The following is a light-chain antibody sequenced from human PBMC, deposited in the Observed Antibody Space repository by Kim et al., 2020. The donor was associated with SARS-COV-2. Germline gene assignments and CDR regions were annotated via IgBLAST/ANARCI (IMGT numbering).Light chain of an antibody. CDR3: SSYTRSSTNYV. CDR2: DVS. J-gene: IGLJ1*01. CDR1: SSDVGGYNY. V-gene: IGLV2-14*03. Sequence: QSLTISCTGTSSDVGGYNYVSWYQQHPGNAPKLMIYDVSNRPSGVSNRFSGSKSGNTASLTISGLQAEDEADYYCSSYTRSSTNYVFGTGTKVTVL.